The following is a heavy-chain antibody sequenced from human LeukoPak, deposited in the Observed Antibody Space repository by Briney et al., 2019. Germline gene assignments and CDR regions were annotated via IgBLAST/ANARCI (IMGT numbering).Heavy chain of an antibody. J-gene: IGHJ4*02. V-gene: IGHV3-74*01. CDR3: ARVPGAGYYKFDY. Sequence: GGSLTLSCTASGFTFSSYWMHWVRHAPGQGLVWVCRISGDVTTTTYADSVKGRFTISRDNAKNTLYLQMNSLRAEDTAVYYWARVPGAGYYKFDYWGQGTLVTVSS. D-gene: IGHD3-9*01. CDR1: GFTFSSYW. CDR2: ISGDVTTT.